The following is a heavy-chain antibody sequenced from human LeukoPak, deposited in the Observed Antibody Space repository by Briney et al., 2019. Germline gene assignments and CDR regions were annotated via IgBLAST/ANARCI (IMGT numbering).Heavy chain of an antibody. J-gene: IGHJ5*02. D-gene: IGHD5-24*01. CDR2: IYYSGST. CDR1: GGSISSYY. Sequence: SETLSLTCTVSGGSISSYYWSWIRQPPGKGLEWIGYIYYSGSTNYNPSLKSRVTISVDTSKNQFSLKLSSVTAADTAVYYCARDSDGYNYWWFDPWGQGTLVTVSS. CDR3: ARDSDGYNYWWFDP. V-gene: IGHV4-59*01.